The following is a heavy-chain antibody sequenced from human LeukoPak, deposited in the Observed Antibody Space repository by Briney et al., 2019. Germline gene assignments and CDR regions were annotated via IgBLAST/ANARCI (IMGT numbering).Heavy chain of an antibody. J-gene: IGHJ3*02. CDR1: GGSICSYY. Sequence: KSSETLSLTCTVSGGSICSYYWSWIRQPPGKGLEWIGYIYYSGSTNYNPSLKSRVTISVDTSKNQFSLKLSSVTAADTAVYYCARDVYPGDAFDIWGQGTMVTVSS. CDR2: IYYSGST. CDR3: ARDVYPGDAFDI. V-gene: IGHV4-59*01.